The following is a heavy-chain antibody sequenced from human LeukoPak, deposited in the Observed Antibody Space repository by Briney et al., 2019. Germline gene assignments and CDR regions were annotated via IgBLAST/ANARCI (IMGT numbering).Heavy chain of an antibody. Sequence: SETLSLTCTVSGGSISSYYWSWIRQPAGKGLEWIGRIYTSGSTNYNPSLKSRVTMSVDTSKNQFSLKLSSVTAADTAVYYCARDLSGYDFWSGPHEADAFDIWGQGTMVTVSS. CDR3: ARDLSGYDFWSGPHEADAFDI. D-gene: IGHD3-3*01. V-gene: IGHV4-4*07. CDR2: IYTSGST. CDR1: GGSISSYY. J-gene: IGHJ3*02.